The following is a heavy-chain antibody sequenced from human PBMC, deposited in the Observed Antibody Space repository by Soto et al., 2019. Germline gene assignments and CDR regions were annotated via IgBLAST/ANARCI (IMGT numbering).Heavy chain of an antibody. D-gene: IGHD2-15*01. CDR2: ISSTSPYI. CDR3: AGGSFLYYFYMDV. V-gene: IGHV3-21*01. Sequence: GGSLRLSCAASGFTFSRYSMNWVRQAPGKGLEWVSSISSTSPYIYYADSVRGRFTISRDNAKNSLYLQMNSLKAEDTAVYYCAGGSFLYYFYMDVWGKGTTVTVSS. CDR1: GFTFSRYS. J-gene: IGHJ6*03.